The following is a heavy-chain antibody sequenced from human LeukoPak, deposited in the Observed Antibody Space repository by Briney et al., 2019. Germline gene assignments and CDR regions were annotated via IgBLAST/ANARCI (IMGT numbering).Heavy chain of an antibody. CDR2: TYYRSKWYN. D-gene: IGHD5-12*01. J-gene: IGHJ3*02. CDR1: GDSVSSNSAA. CDR3: ARTSGYAPDDAFDI. V-gene: IGHV6-1*01. Sequence: SRTLSLTCAISGDSVSSNSAAWNWNRQSPSRGLEWLGRTYYRSKWYNDYAVSVKSRITINPDTSKNQFSLQLNSVTPEDTAVYYCARTSGYAPDDAFDIWGQGTMVTVSS.